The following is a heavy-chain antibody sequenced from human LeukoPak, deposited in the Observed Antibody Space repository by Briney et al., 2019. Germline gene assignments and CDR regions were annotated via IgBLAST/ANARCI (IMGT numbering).Heavy chain of an antibody. CDR2: INHSGST. D-gene: IGHD3-10*01. Sequence: SETLSLTCAVYGGSFSGYYWSWIRQPPGKGLEWIGEINHSGSTNYNPSLKSRVTISVDTSKNQFTLKLSSVTAADTAVYYCARVYGSGSYYLPSYYYYYYMDVWGKGTTVTVSS. J-gene: IGHJ6*03. CDR1: GGSFSGYY. CDR3: ARVYGSGSYYLPSYYYYYYMDV. V-gene: IGHV4-34*01.